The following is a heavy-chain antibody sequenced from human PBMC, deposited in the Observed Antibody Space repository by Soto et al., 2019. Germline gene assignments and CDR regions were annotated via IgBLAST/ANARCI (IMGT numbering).Heavy chain of an antibody. CDR3: AKGRQWLVTDAFDI. D-gene: IGHD6-19*01. CDR2: ISDGGGST. V-gene: IGHV3-23*01. Sequence: EVQLLESGGGLVQPGGSLRLSCATSGITFSTYAMSWVRQAPGKGLEWVSGISDGGGSTYYADSVKGRFTISRDNSKNTLYLQMNSLRVEDTAVFYCAKGRQWLVTDAFDIWGQGTMVTVSS. J-gene: IGHJ3*02. CDR1: GITFSTYA.